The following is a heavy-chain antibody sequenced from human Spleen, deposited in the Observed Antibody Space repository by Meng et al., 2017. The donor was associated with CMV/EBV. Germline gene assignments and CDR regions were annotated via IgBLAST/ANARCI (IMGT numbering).Heavy chain of an antibody. CDR2: IYYSGSI. CDR1: GGSISSYY. CDR3: ARLHSSAYYYLDY. D-gene: IGHD3-22*01. V-gene: IGHV4-59*01. Sequence: SETLSLTCTVSGGSISSYYWNWIRQSPGKGLEWIGYIYYSGSINYNPSLKSRVIILVDTSKNQFSLKLRSVTAADTAVYYCARLHSSAYYYLDYWGQGTLVTVS. J-gene: IGHJ4*02.